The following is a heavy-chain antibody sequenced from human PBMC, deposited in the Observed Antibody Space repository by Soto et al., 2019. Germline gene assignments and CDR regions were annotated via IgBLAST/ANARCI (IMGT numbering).Heavy chain of an antibody. D-gene: IGHD6-6*01. V-gene: IGHV3-30*18. CDR3: AKGGIAAPTFHY. CDR2: ISYDGSNK. Sequence: QVQLVESGGGVVQPGRSLRLSCAASGFTFSSYGMHWVRQAPGKGLEWVAVISYDGSNKYSADSVKGRFTISRDNSKNTLYVQMNSLRAEDTAVYYCAKGGIAAPTFHYWGHGNLVTVSS. J-gene: IGHJ4*01. CDR1: GFTFSSYG.